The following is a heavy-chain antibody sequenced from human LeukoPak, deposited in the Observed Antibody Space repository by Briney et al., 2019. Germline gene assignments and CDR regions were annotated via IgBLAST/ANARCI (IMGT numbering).Heavy chain of an antibody. CDR1: GGSFSGYY. D-gene: IGHD3-9*01. J-gene: IGHJ4*02. V-gene: IGHV4-34*01. Sequence: PSETLSLTCAVYGGSFSGYYWSWIRRPPGKGLEWIGEVNHSGSTNYNPSLKSRVTISVDTSKNQFFLKLTSVTAADTAVYYCARHSRTYYDILTGPYGGYFDYWGQRTLVTVSS. CDR2: VNHSGST. CDR3: ARHSRTYYDILTGPYGGYFDY.